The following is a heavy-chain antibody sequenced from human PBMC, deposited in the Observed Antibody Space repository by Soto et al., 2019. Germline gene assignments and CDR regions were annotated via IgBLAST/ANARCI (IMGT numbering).Heavy chain of an antibody. D-gene: IGHD1-26*01. CDR1: GYTFTSYG. CDR3: ARDKVGAIDY. J-gene: IGHJ4*02. V-gene: IGHV1-69*13. Sequence: GASVKVSCKASGYTFTSYGISWVRQAPGQGLEWMGGIIPINGAANYAQKFQGRVTITADESTSTAYMELSSLRSEDTAVYYCARDKVGAIDYWGQGTLVTVSS. CDR2: IIPINGAA.